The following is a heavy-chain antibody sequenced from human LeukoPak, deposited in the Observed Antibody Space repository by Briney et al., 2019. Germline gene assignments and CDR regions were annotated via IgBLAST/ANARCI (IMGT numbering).Heavy chain of an antibody. CDR3: ARDKSPRSSRSWYTALPV. D-gene: IGHD6-13*01. CDR2: ISSSSSYI. V-gene: IGHV3-21*01. J-gene: IGHJ6*04. CDR1: GFTFSSYG. Sequence: PGGSLRLSCAASGFTFSSYGMSWVRQAPGKGLEWVSSISSSSSYIYYADSVKGRFTISRDNAKNSLCLQMNSLRAEDTAVYYCARDKSPRSSRSWYTALPVWGKGTTVTVSS.